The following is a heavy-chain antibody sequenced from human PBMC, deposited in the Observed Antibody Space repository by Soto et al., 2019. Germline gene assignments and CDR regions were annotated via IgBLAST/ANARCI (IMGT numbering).Heavy chain of an antibody. CDR3: PTAQYYDFWSGYRHDAFDI. V-gene: IGHV3-15*07. Sequence: EVQLVESGGGLVKPGGSLRLSCAASGFTFSNAWMNWVRQAPGKGLEWVGRIKSKTDGGTTDYAAPVKGRFTISRDDSKNTLYLQMNSLKTADTAVYYCPTAQYYDFWSGYRHDAFDIWGQGTMVTVSS. D-gene: IGHD3-3*01. CDR1: GFTFSNAW. CDR2: IKSKTDGGTT. J-gene: IGHJ3*02.